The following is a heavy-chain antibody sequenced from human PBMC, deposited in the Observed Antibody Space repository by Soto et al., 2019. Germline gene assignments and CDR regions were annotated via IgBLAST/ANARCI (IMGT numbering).Heavy chain of an antibody. CDR3: ARDIIGGLDAFDI. CDR2: IIPILGIA. CDR1: GGTFSSYT. Sequence: SVKVSCKASGGTFSSYTISWVRQAPGQGLGWMGRIIPILGIANYAQKFQGRVTITADKSTSTAYMELSSLRSEDTAVYYCARDIIGGLDAFDIWGQGTMVTVSS. J-gene: IGHJ3*02. V-gene: IGHV1-69*04.